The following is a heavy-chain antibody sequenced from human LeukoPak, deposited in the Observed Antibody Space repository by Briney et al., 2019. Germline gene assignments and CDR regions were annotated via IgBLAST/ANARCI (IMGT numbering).Heavy chain of an antibody. CDR3: ARSRWLLRYYFDY. J-gene: IGHJ4*02. CDR1: GATFSSYA. Sequence: ASVKVSCKASGATFSSYAISWVRQAPGQGLEWMGRIIPILGIANYAQKFQGRVTITADKSTSTAYMELSSLRSEDTAVYYCARSRWLLRYYFDYWGQGTLVTVSS. V-gene: IGHV1-69*04. CDR2: IIPILGIA. D-gene: IGHD5-24*01.